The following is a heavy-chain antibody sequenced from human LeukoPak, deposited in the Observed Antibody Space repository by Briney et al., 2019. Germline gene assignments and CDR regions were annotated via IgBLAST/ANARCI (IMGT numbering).Heavy chain of an antibody. CDR3: ARGAYDFWSGYYTRVDY. V-gene: IGHV4-39*07. CDR2: IYYSGST. Sequence: SETLSLTCTVSGASISTSSYYWGYFRQPPGKGLEWIGSIYYSGSTYYNPTLKSRVTISVDTSKNQFSLQLSSVTAADTAVYYCARGAYDFWSGYYTRVDYWGQGTLVTVSS. CDR1: GASISTSSYY. D-gene: IGHD3-3*01. J-gene: IGHJ4*02.